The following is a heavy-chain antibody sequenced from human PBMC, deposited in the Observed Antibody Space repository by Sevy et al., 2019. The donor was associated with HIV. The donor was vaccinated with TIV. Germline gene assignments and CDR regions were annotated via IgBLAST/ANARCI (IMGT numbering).Heavy chain of an antibody. V-gene: IGHV3-30*04. J-gene: IGHJ4*02. CDR1: GFTFSSYA. CDR2: ISYDGSNK. CDR3: ARTPDSSGYYFFRDVDY. Sequence: GGSLRLSCAASGFTFSSYAMHWVRQAPGKGLEWVAVISYDGSNKYYADSVKGRFTISRDKSKNTQYLQMNSLRAVDKAGYYCARTPDSSGYYFFRDVDYWGQGTLVTGSS. D-gene: IGHD3-22*01.